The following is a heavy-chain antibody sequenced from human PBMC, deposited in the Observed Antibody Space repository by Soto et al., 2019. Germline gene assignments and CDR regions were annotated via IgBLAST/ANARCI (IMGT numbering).Heavy chain of an antibody. D-gene: IGHD5-12*01. Sequence: SETLSLTCTVSGDSISSYYWSWIRQPPGKGLEWIGYIYYSGSTNYNPSLKSRVTISVDTSKNQFSLKLSSVTAADTAVYYCARAGRDGYKRPLDYWGQGTLVTVSS. CDR3: ARAGRDGYKRPLDY. J-gene: IGHJ4*02. CDR2: IYYSGST. V-gene: IGHV4-59*01. CDR1: GDSISSYY.